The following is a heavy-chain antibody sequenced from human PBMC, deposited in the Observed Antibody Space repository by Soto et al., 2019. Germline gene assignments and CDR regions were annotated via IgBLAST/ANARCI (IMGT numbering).Heavy chain of an antibody. CDR2: IAPFSGDV. Sequence: QMQLVQSGAEVTKTGSSVRVPCRAWGTPCSYRNLPWVHKAPGQALDWLGGIAPFSGDVHYAPKFQRVTLTRDRSINTAYMRISSLRSEDTAIYFCASGGAGSGPFTWELPDHWGQGTLVTVSS. CDR3: ASGGAGSGPFTWELPDH. CDR1: GTPCSYRN. D-gene: IGHD1-26*01. V-gene: IGHV1-45*02. J-gene: IGHJ4*02.